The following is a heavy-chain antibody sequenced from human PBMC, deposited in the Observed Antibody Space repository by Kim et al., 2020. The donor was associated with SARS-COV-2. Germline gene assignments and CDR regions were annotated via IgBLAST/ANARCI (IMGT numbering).Heavy chain of an antibody. Sequence: SVKVSCKASGGTFSSYAISWVRQAPGQGLEWMGGIIPIFGTANYAQKFQGRVTITADESTTTAYMELSSLTSEDTAVYYCARGFWIAAAGTERYYSGMDVWGQGTTVIVSS. CDR2: IIPIFGTA. D-gene: IGHD6-13*01. CDR1: GGTFSSYA. CDR3: ARGFWIAAAGTERYYSGMDV. J-gene: IGHJ6*02. V-gene: IGHV1-69*13.